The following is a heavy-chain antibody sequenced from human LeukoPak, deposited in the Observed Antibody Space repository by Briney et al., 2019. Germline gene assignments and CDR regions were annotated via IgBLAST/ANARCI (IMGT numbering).Heavy chain of an antibody. J-gene: IGHJ4*02. CDR3: ARDRLYRGYSYGFDY. D-gene: IGHD5-18*01. Sequence: SSETLSLTCAVYGGSFSGYYWSWIRQPPGKGLEWIGEINHSGSTNYNPSLKSRVTISVDTSKNQFSLKLSSVTAADTAVYYCARDRLYRGYSYGFDYWGQGTLVTVSS. CDR1: GGSFSGYY. CDR2: INHSGST. V-gene: IGHV4-34*01.